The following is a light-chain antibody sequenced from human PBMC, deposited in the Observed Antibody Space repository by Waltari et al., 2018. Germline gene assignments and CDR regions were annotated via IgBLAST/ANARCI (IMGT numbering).Light chain of an antibody. V-gene: IGKV1-12*01. CDR3: QQAASFPLT. J-gene: IGKJ4*01. CDR2: GAS. Sequence: IQMTQSPSSVSASVGDRVTVTCRASQGINSWLAWYQQKQGRAPKLLIYGASSLQSGVPSRFSGSGSGTDFTLTISSLQPDDFATYYCQQAASFPLTFGGGAKVEIK. CDR1: QGINSW.